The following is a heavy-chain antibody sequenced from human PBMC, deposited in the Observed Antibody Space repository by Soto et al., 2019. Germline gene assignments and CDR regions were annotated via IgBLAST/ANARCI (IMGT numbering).Heavy chain of an antibody. CDR1: GFTFSSYG. D-gene: IGHD2-8*01. Sequence: QVQLVESGGGVVQPGRSLRLSCAASGFTFSSYGMHWVRQAPGKGLEWVAVISYDGSNKYYADSVKGRFTISRDNSKNTLYLQMNSLRAEDTAVYYCAKDPSDILLMVETYYGMDVWGQGTTVTVSS. J-gene: IGHJ6*02. CDR2: ISYDGSNK. V-gene: IGHV3-30*18. CDR3: AKDPSDILLMVETYYGMDV.